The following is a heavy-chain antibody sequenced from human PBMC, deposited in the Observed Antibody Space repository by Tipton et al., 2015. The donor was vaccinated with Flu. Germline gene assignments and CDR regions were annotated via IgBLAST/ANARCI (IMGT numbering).Heavy chain of an antibody. V-gene: IGHV4-38-2*02. CDR1: GDSISSRYY. D-gene: IGHD3-22*01. Sequence: GLVKPSDTLSLTCTVSGDSISSRYYWAWIRQPPGKGLEWIGNIHRSGSFKSNPSLKSRVTISVDTSNNQFSLKLSSVTAADTAVYYCAMYYYDSSAYYSQGWFDYWGQGTLVTVSS. CDR3: AMYYYDSSAYYSQGWFDY. J-gene: IGHJ5*01. CDR2: IHRSGSF.